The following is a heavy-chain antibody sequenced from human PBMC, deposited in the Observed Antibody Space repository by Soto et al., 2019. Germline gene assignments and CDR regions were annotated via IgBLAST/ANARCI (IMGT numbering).Heavy chain of an antibody. V-gene: IGHV1-18*01. CDR2: ISAYNGNT. J-gene: IGHJ4*02. CDR3: DRDFGIAVAGKGDY. D-gene: IGHD6-19*01. CDR1: GYTVTSYG. Sequence: AVKVGCTASGYTVTSYGISLVRHAPGQGLEWMGWISAYNGNTNYAQKLQGRVTMTTDTSTSTAYMELRSLRSDDTAVYYCDRDFGIAVAGKGDYWGQGILVPVSS.